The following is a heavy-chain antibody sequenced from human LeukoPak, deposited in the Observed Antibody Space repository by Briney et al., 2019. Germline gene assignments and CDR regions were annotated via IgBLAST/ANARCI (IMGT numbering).Heavy chain of an antibody. CDR1: GGSIRSSYYY. V-gene: IGHV4-39*01. CDR2: IYDSGST. J-gene: IGHJ4*02. CDR3: ASVYDSSGYYPF. Sequence: SETLSLTCTVSGGSIRSSYYYWGWIRQPPGKGLEWIGSIYDSGSTYYNPSLKSRVTISVDTSKNQFSLKLNSVTAADTAVYYCASVYDSSGYYPFWGQGTLVTVSS. D-gene: IGHD3-22*01.